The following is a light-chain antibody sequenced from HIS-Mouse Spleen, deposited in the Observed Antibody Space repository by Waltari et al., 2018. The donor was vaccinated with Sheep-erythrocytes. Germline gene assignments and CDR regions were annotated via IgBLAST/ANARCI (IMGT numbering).Light chain of an antibody. Sequence: QSALTQPRSVSGSPGQSITISCTGTSSDVGSYNLVSWYQQHPGKAPKLMIYEGSKLPSGVSNLFSGSKSGNAASLTTSGLQAEEEADYYCCSYAGSSTPWVFGGGTKLTVL. CDR2: EGS. CDR1: SSDVGSYNL. V-gene: IGLV2-23*01. CDR3: CSYAGSSTPWV. J-gene: IGLJ3*02.